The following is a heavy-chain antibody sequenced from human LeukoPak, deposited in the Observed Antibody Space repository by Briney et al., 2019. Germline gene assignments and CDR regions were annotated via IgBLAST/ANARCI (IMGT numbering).Heavy chain of an antibody. J-gene: IGHJ4*02. V-gene: IGHV4-39*01. CDR3: ARLPYPYDSSGSPPLDY. CDR1: GDSINSSNYY. CDR2: IYYSGST. D-gene: IGHD3-22*01. Sequence: PSETLSLTCTVSGDSINSSNYYWGWIRQPPGKGLEWIGSIYYSGSTYYNPSLKSRVTISVDTSKNQFSLKLSSVTAADTAVYYCARLPYPYDSSGSPPLDYWGQGTLVTVSS.